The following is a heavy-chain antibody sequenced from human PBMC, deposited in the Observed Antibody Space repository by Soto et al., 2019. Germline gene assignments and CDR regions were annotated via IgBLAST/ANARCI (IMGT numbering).Heavy chain of an antibody. D-gene: IGHD2-15*01. CDR3: AKDVVVISSVAGGAFDI. Sequence: EVQLLESGGGLVQPGGSLRLSCAASGFTFSSYAMSWVRQAPGKGLEWVSAISGSGGSTYYADSVKGRFTISRDNSKNTLYLQMNSLRAEDTAVYYCAKDVVVISSVAGGAFDIWGQGTMVTVSS. J-gene: IGHJ3*02. CDR1: GFTFSSYA. CDR2: ISGSGGST. V-gene: IGHV3-23*01.